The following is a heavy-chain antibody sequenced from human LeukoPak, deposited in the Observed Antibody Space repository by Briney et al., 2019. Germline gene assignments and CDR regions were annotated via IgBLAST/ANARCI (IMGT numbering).Heavy chain of an antibody. V-gene: IGHV4-34*01. CDR1: GGSFSGYY. CDR2: INHSGST. Sequence: SETLSLTCAVYGGSFSGYYWSWIRQPPGKGLEWIGEINHSGSTNYNPSLKSRVTVSVDTSKNQLSLKLSSVTAADTAVYYCASNLLQMHNAYEYYYDSSGWSYWGQGTLVTVSS. D-gene: IGHD3-22*01. CDR3: ASNLLQMHNAYEYYYDSSGWSY. J-gene: IGHJ4*02.